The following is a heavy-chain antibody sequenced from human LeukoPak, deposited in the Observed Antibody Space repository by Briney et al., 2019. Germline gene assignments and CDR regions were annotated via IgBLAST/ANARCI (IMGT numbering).Heavy chain of an antibody. J-gene: IGHJ4*02. CDR2: MYTSGTT. V-gene: IGHV3-53*01. D-gene: IGHD3-16*01. CDR3: AKDEATSGGGLAS. Sequence: GGSLRLSCAASGFTVSGTHMSWVRQAPGKGLEWVAAMYTSGTTYYADSVTGRFTISRDNSKNSLYLHMNSLRAEDTAVYYCAKDEATSGGGLASWGQGTLVSVSA. CDR1: GFTVSGTH.